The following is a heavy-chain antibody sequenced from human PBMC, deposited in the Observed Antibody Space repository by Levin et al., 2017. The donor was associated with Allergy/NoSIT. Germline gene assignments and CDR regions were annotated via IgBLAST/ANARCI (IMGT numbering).Heavy chain of an antibody. J-gene: IGHJ4*02. CDR1: GFTFSSYG. Sequence: GGSLRLSCAASGFTFSSYGMHWVRQAPGKGLEWVAVISYDGSNKYYADSVKGRFTISRDNSKNTLYLQMNSLRAEDTAVYYCAKAFMSGSYCLDYWGQGTLVTVSS. CDR3: AKAFMSGSYCLDY. D-gene: IGHD1-26*01. V-gene: IGHV3-30*18. CDR2: ISYDGSNK.